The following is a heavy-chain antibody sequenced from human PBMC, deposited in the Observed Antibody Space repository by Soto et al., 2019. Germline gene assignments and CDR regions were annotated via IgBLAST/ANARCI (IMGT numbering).Heavy chain of an antibody. V-gene: IGHV4-4*07. CDR3: ARYSSTWFHKEVMDV. J-gene: IGHJ6*02. D-gene: IGHD6-13*01. Sequence: PSETLSLTCTVSGDSISSYYWNWIRQPAGKGLEWIGRIDASGNSNYNPSLKSRVTMSVDTSKKQFSLKVTSVTAADTAVYYCARYSSTWFHKEVMDVWGQGTTVTVSS. CDR1: GDSISSYY. CDR2: IDASGNS.